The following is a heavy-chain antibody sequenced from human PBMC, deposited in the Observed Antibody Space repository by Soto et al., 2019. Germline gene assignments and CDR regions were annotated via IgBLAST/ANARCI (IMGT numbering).Heavy chain of an antibody. D-gene: IGHD3-3*01. V-gene: IGHV1-8*01. CDR3: ARGPAWTAYHYYFDY. Sequence: QVQLVQSGAEVKKPGASMKVSCKASGYTFTSYDINWVRQATGQGLEWMGWMNPNSGNTGYAQKFQGRVTMTRNTSTSTAYMELSSLRTEDTAVYYCARGPAWTAYHYYFDYWGQGTLVTVSA. CDR2: MNPNSGNT. CDR1: GYTFTSYD. J-gene: IGHJ4*02.